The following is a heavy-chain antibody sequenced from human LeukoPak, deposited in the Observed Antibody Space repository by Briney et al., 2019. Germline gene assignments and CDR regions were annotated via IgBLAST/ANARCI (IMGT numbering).Heavy chain of an antibody. CDR3: ARSGSYFPHYFDY. V-gene: IGHV4-59*12. Sequence: SETLSLTCTVSGGSISTYYWTWLRQPPGKGLEWIGSVYYSGTTNYNPSLKSRLTISVDTSKNQFSLKLSSVTAADTAVYYCARSGSYFPHYFDYWGQGTLVTVSS. J-gene: IGHJ4*02. CDR1: GGSISTYY. D-gene: IGHD1-26*01. CDR2: VYYSGTT.